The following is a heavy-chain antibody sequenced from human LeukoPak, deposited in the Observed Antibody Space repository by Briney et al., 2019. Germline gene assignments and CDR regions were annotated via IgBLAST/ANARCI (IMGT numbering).Heavy chain of an antibody. CDR1: GITLNNYG. Sequence: GGSLRLSCAVSGITLNNYGMTWGREALGKGLEWVAGISDSGGSTKYADSVKGRFTISRDNPKNTLYLQMNSLRAEDTAVYFCAKRGVVIRVILVGFHKEAYYFESWGQGALVTVSS. J-gene: IGHJ4*02. CDR3: AKRGVVIRVILVGFHKEAYYFES. V-gene: IGHV3-23*01. CDR2: ISDSGGST. D-gene: IGHD3/OR15-3a*01.